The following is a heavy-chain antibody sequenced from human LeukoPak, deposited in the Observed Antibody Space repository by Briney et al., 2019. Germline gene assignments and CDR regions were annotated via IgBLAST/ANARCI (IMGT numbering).Heavy chain of an antibody. D-gene: IGHD3-10*01. CDR3: AREGYYGSGSYYNDNWFDP. CDR1: GGSISSYY. J-gene: IGHJ5*02. CDR2: IYYSGST. V-gene: IGHV4-59*12. Sequence: SETLSLTCTVSGGSISSYYWSWIRQPPGKGLEWIGYIYYSGSTNYNPSLKSRVTISVDTSKNQFSLKLSSVTAADTAVYYCAREGYYGSGSYYNDNWFDPWGQGTLVTVSS.